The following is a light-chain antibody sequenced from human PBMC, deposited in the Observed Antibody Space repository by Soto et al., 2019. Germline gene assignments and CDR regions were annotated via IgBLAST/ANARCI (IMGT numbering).Light chain of an antibody. J-gene: IGKJ1*01. CDR2: GAS. V-gene: IGKV3-15*01. CDR1: QSVSRY. CDR3: QQYYDWPPT. Sequence: EIVLTQSPATLSLSPGERATLSCRASQSVSRYLAWYQQKPGQAPRLLIHGASTRATGNPGRFSGSGSGAEFTLTISSLQSEDFALYYCQQYYDWPPTFGQGTKVDIK.